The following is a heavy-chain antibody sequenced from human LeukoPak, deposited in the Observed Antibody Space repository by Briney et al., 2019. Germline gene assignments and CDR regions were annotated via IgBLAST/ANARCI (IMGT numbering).Heavy chain of an antibody. Sequence: GGSLRLSCAAPGFTFSSYSMNWVRQAPGKGLELVSSISSSSSYIYYADSVKGRFTISRDNAKNSLYLQMNSLRSEDTAVYYCASPPRPGIAAAGNDNWFDTWGQGTLVTVSS. D-gene: IGHD6-13*01. J-gene: IGHJ5*02. V-gene: IGHV3-21*01. CDR2: ISSSSSYI. CDR3: ASPPRPGIAAAGNDNWFDT. CDR1: GFTFSSYS.